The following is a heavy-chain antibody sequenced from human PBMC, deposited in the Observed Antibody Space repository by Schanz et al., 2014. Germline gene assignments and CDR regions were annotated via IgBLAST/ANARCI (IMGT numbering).Heavy chain of an antibody. D-gene: IGHD6-13*01. V-gene: IGHV3-23*01. J-gene: IGHJ4*02. Sequence: EVQLLESGGGLVQPGGSLRLSCAASGFSFRKSAMSWVRQAPGKGLEWVSALTGSGTTTYYADSVKGRFTISRDNSKNTLDLQMNSLRAEDTAIYYCAKDLAAVGVFDYWGQGSLVTVS. CDR1: GFSFRKSA. CDR3: AKDLAAVGVFDY. CDR2: LTGSGTTT.